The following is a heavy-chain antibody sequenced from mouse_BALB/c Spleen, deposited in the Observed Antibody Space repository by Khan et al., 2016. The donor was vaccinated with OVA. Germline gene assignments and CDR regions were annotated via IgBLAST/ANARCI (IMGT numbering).Heavy chain of an antibody. D-gene: IGHD4-1*02. CDR1: GYTFTDYF. J-gene: IGHJ2*01. Sequence: QIQLVQSGTELARPGTSVKLSCKASGYTFTDYFITWVKQRTGQGLEWIGEIYPGSGNTYYNEKFKGKASLTADKSSNTAYMQLSSLTSEDSAVYCCARMDTTALAYWGQGTTLTVSS. CDR2: IYPGSGNT. V-gene: IGHV1-77*01. CDR3: ARMDTTALAY.